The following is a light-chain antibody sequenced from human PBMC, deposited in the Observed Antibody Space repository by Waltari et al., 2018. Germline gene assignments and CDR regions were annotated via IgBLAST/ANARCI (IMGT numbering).Light chain of an antibody. CDR2: EVN. J-gene: IGLJ1*01. CDR3: TSYAGINNLV. V-gene: IGLV2-8*01. CDR1: SNDVAGYNY. Sequence: QSALTQPPSASGSPGQSVTISCTGTSNDVAGYNYVSWYQQYPGKVPKLLFYEVNKRPSGVPDRFSGSKSGNTASLTVSGLQAEDEATYYCTSYAGINNLVFGTGTKVTVL.